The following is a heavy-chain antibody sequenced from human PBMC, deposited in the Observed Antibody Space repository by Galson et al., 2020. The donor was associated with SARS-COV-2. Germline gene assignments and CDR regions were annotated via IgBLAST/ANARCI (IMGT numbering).Heavy chain of an antibody. CDR1: GFTFDDYG. V-gene: IGHV3-13*01. CDR2: IGTAGDT. D-gene: IGHD6-19*01. CDR3: ARGTIAVAGTLRYYYYMDV. J-gene: IGHJ6*03. Sequence: GSLRLSCAASGFTFDDYGMSWVRQAPGKGLEWVSAIGTAGDTYYPGSVKGRFTISRENAKNSLYLQMNSLRAGDTAVYYCARGTIAVAGTLRYYYYMDVWGKGTTVTVSS.